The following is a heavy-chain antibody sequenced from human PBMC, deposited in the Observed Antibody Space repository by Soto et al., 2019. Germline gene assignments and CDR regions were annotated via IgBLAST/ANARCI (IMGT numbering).Heavy chain of an antibody. CDR3: ARESEAHSSVYYLLIYYYYGMDV. V-gene: IGHV3-33*01. CDR2: IWYDGSNK. J-gene: IGHJ6*02. Sequence: GGSLRLSCAASGFTFSSYGMHWVRQAPGKGLEWVAVIWYDGSNKYYADSVKGRFTISRDNSKNTLYLQMNSLRAEDTAVYYCARESEAHSSVYYLLIYYYYGMDVRGQRTTVTVSS. D-gene: IGHD3-22*01. CDR1: GFTFSSYG.